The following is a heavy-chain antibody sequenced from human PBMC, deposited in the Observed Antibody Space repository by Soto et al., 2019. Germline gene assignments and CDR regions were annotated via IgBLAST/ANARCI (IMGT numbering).Heavy chain of an antibody. D-gene: IGHD5-18*01. J-gene: IGHJ5*02. CDR3: ARDDPGYSYGS. CDR1: GFSFSSYW. V-gene: IGHV3-7*05. Sequence: GGSLRLSCAASGFSFSSYWMSWVRQAPGKGLEWVAKIKQDGSEEYYVDSVKGRFTISRDNAKNSLYLQMNSLRAEDTAVYYCARDDPGYSYGSWGQGTLVTVSS. CDR2: IKQDGSEE.